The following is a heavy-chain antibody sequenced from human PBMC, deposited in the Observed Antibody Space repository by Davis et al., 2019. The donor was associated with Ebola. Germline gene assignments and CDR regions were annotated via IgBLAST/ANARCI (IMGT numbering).Heavy chain of an antibody. CDR1: GFTFSSYA. J-gene: IGHJ4*02. D-gene: IGHD4-11*01. Sequence: GESLKMSCAASGFTFSSYAMHWVRQAPGRGLEWVAFVRSHGSDDHYADSVKGRFTISRDNSKNTLYLQMNSLRPEDTAVYYCARDSDDYSFDYWGQGTLVTVSS. V-gene: IGHV3-30*02. CDR2: VRSHGSDD. CDR3: ARDSDDYSFDY.